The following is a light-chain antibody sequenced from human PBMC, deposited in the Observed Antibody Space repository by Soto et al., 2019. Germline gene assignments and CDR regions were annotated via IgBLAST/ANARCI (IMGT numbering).Light chain of an antibody. CDR1: SSNIGAGYD. Sequence: QSVLTQPPSVSGAPGQRVTISCTGSSSNIGAGYDVHWYQRLPGTAPKLLIYGNSNRPSGVPDRFSGSKSGTSASLAITGLQAEDEADYYCQSYDSSLVVFGGGTKLTVL. CDR2: GNS. J-gene: IGLJ2*01. V-gene: IGLV1-40*01. CDR3: QSYDSSLVV.